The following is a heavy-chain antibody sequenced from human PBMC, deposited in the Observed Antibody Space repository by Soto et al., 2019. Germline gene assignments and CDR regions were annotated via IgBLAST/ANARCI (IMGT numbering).Heavy chain of an antibody. D-gene: IGHD6-19*01. CDR2: ISGSGGST. CDR3: AKDLYSSGWYPKPPHYYYMDV. Sequence: GGSLRLSCAASGFTFSSYAMSWVRQAPGKGLEWVSAISGSGGSTYYADSVKGRFTISRDNSKNTLYLQMNSLRAEDTAVYYCAKDLYSSGWYPKPPHYYYMDVWGKGTTVTVSS. V-gene: IGHV3-23*01. J-gene: IGHJ6*03. CDR1: GFTFSSYA.